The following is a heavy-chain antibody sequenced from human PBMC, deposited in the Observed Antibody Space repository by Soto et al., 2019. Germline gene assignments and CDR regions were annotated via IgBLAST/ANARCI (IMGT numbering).Heavy chain of an antibody. V-gene: IGHV1-24*01. D-gene: IGHD6-13*01. CDR1: GGTFSSYT. CDR3: ATSSSWHKYYYYYYGMDV. J-gene: IGHJ6*02. CDR2: FDPEDGET. Sequence: GASVKVSCKASGGTFSSYTISWVRQAPGKGLEGMGGFDPEDGETIYAQKFQGRVTMTEDTSTDTAYMELSSLRSEDTAVYYCATSSSWHKYYYYYYGMDVWGQGTTVTVSS.